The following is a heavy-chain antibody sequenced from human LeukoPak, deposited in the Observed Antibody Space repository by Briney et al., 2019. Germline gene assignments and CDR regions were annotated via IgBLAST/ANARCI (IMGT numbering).Heavy chain of an antibody. J-gene: IGHJ6*03. CDR2: ISSSGSTI. CDR3: TTDWSYYYYYYMDV. V-gene: IGHV3-48*03. D-gene: IGHD3-3*01. CDR1: GFTFSSYE. Sequence: GGSLRLSCAASGFTFSSYEMNWVRQAPGKGLEWISYISSSGSTIYYADSMKGRFTISRDNAKNSLYLQMNSLRAEDTAVYYCTTDWSYYYYYYMDVWGKGTTVTVSS.